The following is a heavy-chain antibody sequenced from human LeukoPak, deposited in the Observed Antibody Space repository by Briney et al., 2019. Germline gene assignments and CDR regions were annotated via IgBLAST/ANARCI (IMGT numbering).Heavy chain of an antibody. V-gene: IGHV3-21*01. CDR2: IFPSGGEI. J-gene: IGHJ4*02. CDR1: GFTFSTFA. Sequence: GGSLRLSCAASGFTFSTFAMIWVRQPPGKGLEWVSSIFPSGGEIHYADSVKGRFTISRDNAKNSLYLQMNSLRAEDTAVYYCARGMYNWNDVFDYWGQGTLVTVSS. CDR3: ARGMYNWNDVFDY. D-gene: IGHD1-1*01.